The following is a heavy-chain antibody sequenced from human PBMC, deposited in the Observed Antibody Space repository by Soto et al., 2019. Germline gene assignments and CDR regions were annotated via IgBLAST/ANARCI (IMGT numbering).Heavy chain of an antibody. CDR3: ATVWFGESQH. CDR1: GGSISSSYY. J-gene: IGHJ1*01. Sequence: QLQLQESGPGLVKPSETLSLTCSVSGGSISSSYYWGGIRQPPGKGLEWIGSIYYSGSAYYNPSLKSRVPLSVDTSKNQFSLKLRSVTAADKAVYYCATVWFGESQHWGQGTLVTVSS. V-gene: IGHV4-39*01. CDR2: IYYSGSA. D-gene: IGHD3-10*01.